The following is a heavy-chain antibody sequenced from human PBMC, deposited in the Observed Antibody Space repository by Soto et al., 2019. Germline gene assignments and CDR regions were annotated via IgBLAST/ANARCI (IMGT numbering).Heavy chain of an antibody. J-gene: IGHJ6*02. Sequence: PGGSLRLSCTASGFNFSSYGMHWVRQAPGKGLEWVAVIWYDGSNKYYADSVKGRFTISRDNSKNTLYLQMNSLRAEDTAVYYCARDRFPDTAMAHYYYYYGMDVWGQGTTVTVSS. D-gene: IGHD5-18*01. V-gene: IGHV3-33*01. CDR3: ARDRFPDTAMAHYYYYYGMDV. CDR2: IWYDGSNK. CDR1: GFNFSSYG.